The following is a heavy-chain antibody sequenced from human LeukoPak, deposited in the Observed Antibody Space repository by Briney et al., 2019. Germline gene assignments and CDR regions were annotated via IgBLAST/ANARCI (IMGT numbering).Heavy chain of an antibody. Sequence: PGGAPRLSFAAPGFTFSSYSMSWVRQAPGEGLGRGSAISGSGGSTDHADSVKGRFTISRDNSKNTLYLQMNSLRAEDTAVYYCAKGTSGWYGDEFDYWGQGTLVAVSS. V-gene: IGHV3-23*01. J-gene: IGHJ4*02. D-gene: IGHD6-19*01. CDR3: AKGTSGWYGDEFDY. CDR2: ISGSGGST. CDR1: GFTFSSYS.